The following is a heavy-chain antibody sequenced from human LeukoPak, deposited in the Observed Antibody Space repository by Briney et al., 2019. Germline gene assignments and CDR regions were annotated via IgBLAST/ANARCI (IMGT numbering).Heavy chain of an antibody. Sequence: PGGSLRLSCAASGFTLTSSGMHWVRQAPGKGLVWVSRINSDGSSTSYADSVKGRFTISRDNAKNTLYLQMNSLRAEDTAVYYCARGYSSSWYSMGYYYYYYMDVWGKGTTVTVSS. CDR2: INSDGSST. D-gene: IGHD6-13*01. CDR1: GFTLTSSG. CDR3: ARGYSSSWYSMGYYYYYYMDV. J-gene: IGHJ6*03. V-gene: IGHV3-74*01.